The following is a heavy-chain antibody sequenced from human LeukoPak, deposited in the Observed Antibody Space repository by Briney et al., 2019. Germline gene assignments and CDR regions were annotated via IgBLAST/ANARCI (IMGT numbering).Heavy chain of an antibody. Sequence: SGTLSLTCAVSGGSISSSNWWSWVRQPPGKGLEWIGEIYHSGSTKYNPSLKSRVTISVDKSKNQLSLKVSSVTAADTAVYYCARVRFGESHVDYWGQGTLVTVSS. V-gene: IGHV4-4*02. CDR1: GGSISSSNW. CDR2: IYHSGST. CDR3: ARVRFGESHVDY. J-gene: IGHJ4*02. D-gene: IGHD3-10*01.